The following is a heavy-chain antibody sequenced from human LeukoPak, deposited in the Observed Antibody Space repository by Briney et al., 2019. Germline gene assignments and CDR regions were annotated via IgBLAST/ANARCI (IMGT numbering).Heavy chain of an antibody. D-gene: IGHD2-2*01. Sequence: ASVTVPCKASGYIFTDYYIHWVGQDPRQGLEGRGWVNPKSGGINYAPNLHGRVTMPRDTSIIPAYMEVESVTSDDAAMSFCSSDDAVVRYSSSFCDFWGQGTLVTVSS. J-gene: IGHJ4*02. V-gene: IGHV1-2*02. CDR1: GYIFTDYY. CDR2: VNPKSGGI. CDR3: SSDDAVVRYSSSFCDF.